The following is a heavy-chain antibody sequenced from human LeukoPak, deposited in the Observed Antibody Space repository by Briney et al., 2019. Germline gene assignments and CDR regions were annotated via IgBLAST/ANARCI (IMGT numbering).Heavy chain of an antibody. CDR1: GGYISRYF. D-gene: IGHD6-19*01. V-gene: IGHV4-59*08. Sequence: PSETLSLTCTGSGGYISRYFWTWIRLPPTKGLEWIGYISSSGSTSYNPSLTSRVTISIDTSKNHFSLKLSSVTAADTAVYYCARLVAVAGTFYYFDYWGQGTLVTVSS. CDR2: ISSSGST. J-gene: IGHJ4*02. CDR3: ARLVAVAGTFYYFDY.